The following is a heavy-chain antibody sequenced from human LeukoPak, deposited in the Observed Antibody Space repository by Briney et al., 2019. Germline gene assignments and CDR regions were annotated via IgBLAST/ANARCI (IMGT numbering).Heavy chain of an antibody. CDR2: INPKSGGT. V-gene: IGHV1-2*06. J-gene: IGHJ4*02. CDR3: ARLLGDFEY. D-gene: IGHD3-16*01. CDR1: GYTFTDYY. Sequence: GASVKVSCKACGYTFTDYYMHWVRQAPGQGLEWMGRINPKSGGTSFAQKSQGRVTMTRDTSISTAYMELSRLRSDDTAVYYCARLLGDFEYWGQGTLVTVSS.